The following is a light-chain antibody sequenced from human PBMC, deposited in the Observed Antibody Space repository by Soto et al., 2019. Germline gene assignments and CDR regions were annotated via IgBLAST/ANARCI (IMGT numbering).Light chain of an antibody. J-gene: IGLJ1*01. CDR1: SSNIGSNY. Sequence: QLVLTQPPSASGTPGQRVTISCSGSSSNIGSNYVYWYQQLPGTAPKLLIYRNNQRPSGVPDRFSGSKSGTSASLVISGLRSEDEADYYCAAWDDSLSAHNYVFGTGTKLTVL. CDR2: RNN. V-gene: IGLV1-47*01. CDR3: AAWDDSLSAHNYV.